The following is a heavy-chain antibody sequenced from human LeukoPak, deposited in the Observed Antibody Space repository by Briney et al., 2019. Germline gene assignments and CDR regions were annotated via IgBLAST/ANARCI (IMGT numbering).Heavy chain of an antibody. CDR2: ISYDGSKF. CDR1: GFTFSIFG. Sequence: PGRSLRLSCAASGFTFSIFGMHWVRQAPGKGPEWVATISYDGSKFYYEDSVKGRFTISRDNSKNMFHLQMNSLRPEDTAIYYCAKVSTALVYYYFGMDVWGQGTTVTVSS. CDR3: AKVSTALVYYYFGMDV. D-gene: IGHD5-18*01. J-gene: IGHJ6*02. V-gene: IGHV3-30*18.